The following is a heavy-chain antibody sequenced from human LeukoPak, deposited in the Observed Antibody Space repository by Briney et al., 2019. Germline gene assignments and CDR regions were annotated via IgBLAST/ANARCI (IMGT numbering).Heavy chain of an antibody. CDR3: AKDHSSRYCSSTSCAYFDS. D-gene: IGHD2-2*01. CDR1: GFIFSSYA. CDR2: ISGSGGST. V-gene: IGHV3-23*01. J-gene: IGHJ4*02. Sequence: PGGSLRLSCAGSGFIFSSYAMSWVRQAPGKGLEWVSAISGSGGSTYYADSVKGRFTISRDNSKNTLYLQMNSLIAEDTAVYHCAKDHSSRYCSSTSCAYFDSWGQGTLVTVSS.